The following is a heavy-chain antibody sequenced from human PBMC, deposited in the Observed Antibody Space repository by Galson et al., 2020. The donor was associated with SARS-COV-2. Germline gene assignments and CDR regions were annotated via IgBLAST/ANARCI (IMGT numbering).Heavy chain of an antibody. V-gene: IGHV1-24*01. CDR1: GYTLTELS. CDR3: ATGFAYSSSAGPVY. Sequence: ASVKVSCKVSGYTLTELSMHWVRQAPGKGLEWMGGFDPEDGETIYAQKFQGRVTMTEDTSTDTAYMELSSLRSEDTAVYYCATGFAYSSSAGPVYWGQGTLVTVSS. D-gene: IGHD6-6*01. J-gene: IGHJ4*02. CDR2: FDPEDGET.